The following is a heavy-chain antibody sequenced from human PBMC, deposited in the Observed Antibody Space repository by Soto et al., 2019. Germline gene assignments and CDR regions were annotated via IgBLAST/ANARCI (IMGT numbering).Heavy chain of an antibody. CDR3: ARRLQEVEEFDY. V-gene: IGHV5-51*01. CDR2: IYPGDSDT. J-gene: IGHJ4*02. CDR1: GYSFTNYW. Sequence: ESMKISCKGSGYSFTNYWVGWVRQMPGQGLEWMGIIYPGDSDTRYNPSFQGQVTISADKSINTAYLQWSSLKASDTAMYYCARRLQEVEEFDYWGQGTLVTVSS. D-gene: IGHD2-15*01.